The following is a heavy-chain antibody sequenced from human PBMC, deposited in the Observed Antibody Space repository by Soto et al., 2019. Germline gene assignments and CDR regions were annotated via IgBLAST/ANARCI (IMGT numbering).Heavy chain of an antibody. D-gene: IGHD3-10*01. V-gene: IGHV4-4*02. CDR2: IYHSGST. CDR3: ARAVMVRGNPWFDP. CDR1: GGSISSSNW. Sequence: QVQLQESGPGLVKPSGTLSLTCAVSGGSISSSNWWSWVRQPPGKGLEWIGEIYHSGSTNYNPSLQGRVTISVDKSKIHFSVKLSSVTAADTAVYYCARAVMVRGNPWFDPWGQGTLVTVAS. J-gene: IGHJ5*02.